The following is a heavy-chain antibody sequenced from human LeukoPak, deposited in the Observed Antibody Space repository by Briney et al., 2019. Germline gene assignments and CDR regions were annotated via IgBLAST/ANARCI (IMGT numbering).Heavy chain of an antibody. CDR3: ARGSRDVRAAIGDYFDY. Sequence: WASVKVSCKASGGTFSSYAISWVRQAPGQGLGWMGGIIPIFGTANYAQKFQGRVTITADESTSTAYMELSSLRSEDTAVYYCARGSRDVRAAIGDYFDYWGQGTLVTVSS. CDR1: GGTFSSYA. D-gene: IGHD2-2*02. V-gene: IGHV1-69*13. CDR2: IIPIFGTA. J-gene: IGHJ4*02.